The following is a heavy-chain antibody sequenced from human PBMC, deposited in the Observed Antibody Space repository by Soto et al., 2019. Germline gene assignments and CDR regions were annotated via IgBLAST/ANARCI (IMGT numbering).Heavy chain of an antibody. Sequence: GGSLRLSCAASGFTFSSYAMHWVRQAPGKGLEWVAVISYDGSNKYYADSVKGRFTISRDNSKNTLYLQMNSLRAEDTAVYYCARDMGRDGYNNFDYWGQGNLVTAPQ. J-gene: IGHJ4*02. CDR3: ARDMGRDGYNNFDY. D-gene: IGHD5-12*01. V-gene: IGHV3-30-3*01. CDR1: GFTFSSYA. CDR2: ISYDGSNK.